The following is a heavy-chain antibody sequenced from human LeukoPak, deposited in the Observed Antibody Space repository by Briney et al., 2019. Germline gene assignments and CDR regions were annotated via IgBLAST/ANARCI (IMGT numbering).Heavy chain of an antibody. J-gene: IGHJ4*02. CDR3: AKSAYSYGFDY. Sequence: PGGSLRLSCAASGFTVSSNYMSWVRQAPGKGLEWVSVIYSGGSTYYADSVKGRFTISRDNSKNTLYLQMNSLRAEDTAVYYCAKSAYSYGFDYWGQGTLVTVSS. CDR1: GFTVSSNY. D-gene: IGHD5-18*01. V-gene: IGHV3-53*01. CDR2: IYSGGST.